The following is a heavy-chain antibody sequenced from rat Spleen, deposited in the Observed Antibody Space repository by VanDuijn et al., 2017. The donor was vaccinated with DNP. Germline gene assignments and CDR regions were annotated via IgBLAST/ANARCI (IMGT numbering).Heavy chain of an antibody. CDR1: GFTFSNYD. V-gene: IGHV5-7*01. Sequence: EVQLVESGGGLVQPGRSMKLSCAASGFTFSNYDMAWVRQAPKKDLEWVATISYDGSSTYYRDSVKGRFTISRDNAKSTLYLQMDSLRSEDTATYYCTTEAADYWGQGVMVTVSS. CDR2: ISYDGSST. CDR3: TTEAADY. J-gene: IGHJ2*01.